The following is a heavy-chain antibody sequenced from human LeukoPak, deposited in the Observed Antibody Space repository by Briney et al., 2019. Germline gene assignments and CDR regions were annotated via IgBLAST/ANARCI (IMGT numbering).Heavy chain of an antibody. Sequence: GASVKVSCKASGYTFTSYDINWVRQATGQGLEWMGWMNPNSGNTGYAQKFQGRVTMTRNTSISTAYMELSSLRPEDTAVYYCARGDYYDSPDAFDIWGQGTMVTVSS. D-gene: IGHD3-22*01. CDR1: GYTFTSYD. CDR2: MNPNSGNT. V-gene: IGHV1-8*01. CDR3: ARGDYYDSPDAFDI. J-gene: IGHJ3*02.